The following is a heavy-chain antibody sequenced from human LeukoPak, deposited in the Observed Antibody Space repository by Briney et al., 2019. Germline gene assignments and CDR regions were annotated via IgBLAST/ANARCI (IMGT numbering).Heavy chain of an antibody. J-gene: IGHJ5*02. CDR2: TYYRSTWYN. D-gene: IGHD2-2*01. V-gene: IGHV6-1*01. CDR3: ARRLTQYDCFDP. Sequence: SQTLSLTCAISGDSVSSNSVTWNWIRQSPSRGLEWLGRTYYRSTWYNDYAVSVRGRITVNPDTSKNQSSLHLNSVTPEVTAVYYCARRLTQYDCFDPWGQGILVTVPS. CDR1: GDSVSSNSVT.